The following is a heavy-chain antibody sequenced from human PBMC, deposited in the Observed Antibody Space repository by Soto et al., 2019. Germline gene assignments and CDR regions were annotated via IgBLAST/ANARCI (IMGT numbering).Heavy chain of an antibody. CDR2: IKQDGSEK. V-gene: IGHV3-7*05. CDR1: GFTFSSYW. D-gene: IGHD6-13*01. J-gene: IGHJ6*02. Sequence: EVQLVESGGGLVQPGGSLRLSCAASGFTFSSYWMSWVRQAPGKGLEWVANIKQDGSEKYYVDSVKGRFTISRDNAKNSLYLQMNSLRAEDTAVYYCAREGTDSSSWYGNYYYYGMDVWGQGTTVTVSS. CDR3: AREGTDSSSWYGNYYYYGMDV.